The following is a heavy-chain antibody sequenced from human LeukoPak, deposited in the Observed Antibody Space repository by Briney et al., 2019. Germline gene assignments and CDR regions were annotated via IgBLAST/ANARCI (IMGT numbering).Heavy chain of an antibody. CDR1: GGFFSGYY. V-gene: IGHV4-34*01. CDR3: ARGRYSYGFASKATPVDY. J-gene: IGHJ4*02. Sequence: SETLSLTCAVYGGFFSGYYWSWIRQPPGKGLEWIGEINHSGSTNYNPSLKSRVTISVDTSKNQFSLKLSSVTAADTAVYYCARGRYSYGFASKATPVDYWGQGTLVTVSS. CDR2: INHSGST. D-gene: IGHD5-18*01.